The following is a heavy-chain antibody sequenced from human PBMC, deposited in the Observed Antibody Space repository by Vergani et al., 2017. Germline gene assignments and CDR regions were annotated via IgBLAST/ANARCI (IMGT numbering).Heavy chain of an antibody. V-gene: IGHV3-7*01. J-gene: IGHJ4*02. D-gene: IGHD2-21*02. CDR3: ARDRELGWGPFDY. Sequence: EVDLVESGGGLAQPGGSLRLSCEASGITFWKFGMHWVRQGPGKGLEWVANIKQDGSEKYYVDSVKGRFTISRDNAKNSLYLQMNSLRAEDTAVYYCARDRELGWGPFDYWGQGTLVTVSS. CDR1: GITFWKFG. CDR2: IKQDGSEK.